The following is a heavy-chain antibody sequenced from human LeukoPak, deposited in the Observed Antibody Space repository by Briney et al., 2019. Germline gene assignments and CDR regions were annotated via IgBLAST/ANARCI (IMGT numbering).Heavy chain of an antibody. V-gene: IGHV3-30*18. CDR1: GFTFSSFG. Sequence: GRSLRLSCAASGFTFSSFGMHWVRQAPGKGLEWVAVISSDGVNKYSADSVKGRFTISRDNSKNTLYLQMNSLRAADTAVYYCAKGQNYYDGSGYYSTDYWGKGTTVTVSS. CDR2: ISSDGVNK. CDR3: AKGQNYYDGSGYYSTDY. J-gene: IGHJ4*02. D-gene: IGHD3-22*01.